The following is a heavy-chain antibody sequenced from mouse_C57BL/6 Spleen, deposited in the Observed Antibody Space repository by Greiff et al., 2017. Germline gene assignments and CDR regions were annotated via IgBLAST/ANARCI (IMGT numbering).Heavy chain of an antibody. CDR1: GYTFTDYY. CDR3: AKGYDGYYVWYFDV. V-gene: IGHV1-26*01. Sequence: VQLQQSGPELVKPGASVKISCKASGYTFTDYYMNWVKQSHGKSLEWIGDINPNNGGTSYNQKFKGKATLTVDKSSSTAYMELRSLTSEDSAVYYCAKGYDGYYVWYFDVWGTGTTVTVSS. CDR2: INPNNGGT. D-gene: IGHD2-3*01. J-gene: IGHJ1*03.